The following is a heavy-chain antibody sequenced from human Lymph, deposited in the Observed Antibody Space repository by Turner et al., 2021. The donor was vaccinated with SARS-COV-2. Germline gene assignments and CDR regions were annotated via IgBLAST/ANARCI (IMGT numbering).Heavy chain of an antibody. V-gene: IGHV5-51*01. J-gene: IGHJ4*02. CDR3: ARLPIARGYSGYDFYYFDY. D-gene: IGHD5-12*01. CDR1: GYSFPTYW. CDR2: SYPGDSDT. Sequence: EVQLVQSGAEVKKPGESLKISCKGSGYSFPTYWIGWVRQMPGKGLEWMGISYPGDSDTRSSPAFQGQVTISADKSISTAYLQWSSLKASDTAMYYCARLPIARGYSGYDFYYFDYWGQGTLVTVSS.